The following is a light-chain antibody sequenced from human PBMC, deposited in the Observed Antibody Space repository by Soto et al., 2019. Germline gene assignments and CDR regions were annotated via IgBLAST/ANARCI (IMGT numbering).Light chain of an antibody. CDR2: AAS. CDR1: QDISKC. V-gene: IGKV1-39*01. J-gene: IGKJ1*01. Sequence: DIQVTQSPSSLSASVGDRVTITCQASQDISKCLNWYQQKPGKVPKLLIYAASTLQSGVPSRFSGSGSGTDFTLTLSSLQAEDSATYYCQQSFIAPWTFGQGTKVDI. CDR3: QQSFIAPWT.